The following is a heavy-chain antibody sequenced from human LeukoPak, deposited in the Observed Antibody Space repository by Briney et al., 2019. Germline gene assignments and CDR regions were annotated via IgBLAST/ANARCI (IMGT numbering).Heavy chain of an antibody. D-gene: IGHD3-22*01. V-gene: IGHV4-30-2*01. CDR1: GDSISSSTCN. CDR2: ISQSGNS. CDR3: ARDQVDYDIPDHFDY. Sequence: PSETLSLTCKVSGDSISSSTCNWSWIRQPPGKGLEWIGYISQSGNSYFTPPLKSRATISVDRSKNHFSLTLISVTAADTAVYYCARDQVDYDIPDHFDYWGKGTLVAVSS. J-gene: IGHJ4*02.